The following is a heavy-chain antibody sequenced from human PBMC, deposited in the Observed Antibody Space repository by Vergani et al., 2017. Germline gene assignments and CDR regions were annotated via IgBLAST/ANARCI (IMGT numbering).Heavy chain of an antibody. D-gene: IGHD1-26*01. V-gene: IGHV3-21*02. CDR1: GFSFSSYS. J-gene: IGHJ3*02. Sequence: EVQLVESGGGLVKPGGSLRLSCAASGFSFSSYSMNWVRQAPGKGLEWVASISGSSSYVFYRDSVEGRFTITRDNAKKSVYLQMNSLRAEDTAMYFCARDLPHASLGGSYYWHATNAFDIWGQGTMVTVSS. CDR2: ISGSSSYV. CDR3: ARDLPHASLGGSYYWHATNAFDI.